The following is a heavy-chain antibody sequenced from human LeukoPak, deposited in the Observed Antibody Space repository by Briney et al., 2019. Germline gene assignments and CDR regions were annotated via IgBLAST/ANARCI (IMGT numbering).Heavy chain of an antibody. V-gene: IGHV5-51*01. D-gene: IGHD1-26*01. Sequence: GESLKIPCQGSGYSFTSYWIGWVRQMPGKGLEWMGIIYPGDSDTRYSPSFQGQVTISADKSISTAYLQWSSLKASDTAMYYCARRVTGSYGPPDWFDPWGQGTLVTVSS. CDR2: IYPGDSDT. J-gene: IGHJ5*02. CDR3: ARRVTGSYGPPDWFDP. CDR1: GYSFTSYW.